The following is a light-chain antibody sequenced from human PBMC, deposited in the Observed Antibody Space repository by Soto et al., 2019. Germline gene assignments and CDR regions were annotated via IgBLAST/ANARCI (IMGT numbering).Light chain of an antibody. Sequence: EIVLTQSPGTLSLSPGERATLSCRASQTVTSNYLAWYQQKPGQAPRLLIHGASGRATGIPDRFSGSGSGTDFTLTISRVEPEDFAVYYCQQYGSSPRTFGHGTKVDIK. CDR1: QTVTSNY. CDR3: QQYGSSPRT. CDR2: GAS. V-gene: IGKV3-20*01. J-gene: IGKJ1*01.